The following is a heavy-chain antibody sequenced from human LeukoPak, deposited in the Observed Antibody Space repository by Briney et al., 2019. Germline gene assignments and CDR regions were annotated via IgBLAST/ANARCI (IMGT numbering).Heavy chain of an antibody. CDR2: IYYSGST. J-gene: IGHJ5*02. D-gene: IGHD3-22*01. CDR1: GGSISSYY. CDR3: ARDHGSSGYGPFDP. Sequence: PSETLSLACTVSGGSISSYYWSWIRQPPGKGLEWIGYIYYSGSTNYNPSLKSRVTISVDTSKNQFSLKLSSVTAADTAVYYCARDHGSSGYGPFDPWGQGTLVTVSS. V-gene: IGHV4-59*01.